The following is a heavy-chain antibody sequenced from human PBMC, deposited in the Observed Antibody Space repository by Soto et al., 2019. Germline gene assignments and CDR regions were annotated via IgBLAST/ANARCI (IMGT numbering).Heavy chain of an antibody. CDR2: INHSGST. J-gene: IGHJ5*02. CDR1: GGSFSGYY. D-gene: IGHD2-2*01. V-gene: IGHV4-34*01. CDR3: ARGRRSRYCSSTSCYDWFDP. Sequence: QVQLQQWGAGLLKPSETLSLTCAVYGGSFSGYYWRWIRQPPGKGLEWIGEINHSGSTNYNPSLKSRVTISVDTSKNQFSLKLSSVTAADTAVYYCARGRRSRYCSSTSCYDWFDPWGQGTLVTVSS.